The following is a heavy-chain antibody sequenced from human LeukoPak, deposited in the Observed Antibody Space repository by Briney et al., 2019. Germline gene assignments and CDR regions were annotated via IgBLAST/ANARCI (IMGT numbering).Heavy chain of an antibody. D-gene: IGHD5-24*01. CDR1: GYTLTELS. V-gene: IGHV1-24*01. CDR3: ATFFTDRDGNNAAYFDY. CDR2: FDPEDGET. J-gene: IGHJ4*02. Sequence: GASVKVSCKLSGYTLTELSMHWVRQAPGKGLEWMGGFDPEDGETIYAQKFQGRVTMTEDTSTDTAYMELSSLRSEDTAVYYCATFFTDRDGNNAAYFDYWGQGTLVTVSS.